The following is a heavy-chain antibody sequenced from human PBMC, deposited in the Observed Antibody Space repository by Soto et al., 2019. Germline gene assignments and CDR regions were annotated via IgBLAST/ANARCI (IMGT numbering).Heavy chain of an antibody. CDR2: ISSSSSTM. CDR3: ARDCSSTSCYRMTDY. V-gene: IGHV3-48*02. Sequence: GGSLRLSCAASGFTFSSYSMNWVRQAPGKGLEWVSYISSSSSTMYYADSVKGRFTISRDNAKNSLYLQMNSLRDEDTAVYYCARDCSSTSCYRMTDYWGQGTLVTVSS. J-gene: IGHJ4*02. D-gene: IGHD2-2*01. CDR1: GFTFSSYS.